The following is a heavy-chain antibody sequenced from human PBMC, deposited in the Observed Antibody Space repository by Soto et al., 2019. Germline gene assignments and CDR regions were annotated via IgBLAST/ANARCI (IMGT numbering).Heavy chain of an antibody. CDR1: GFTFSSYG. J-gene: IGHJ6*02. V-gene: IGHV3-30*18. CDR3: AKDLLGPGRAYGMDV. Sequence: GESLKISCAASGFTFSSYGMHWVRQAPGKGLEWVAVISYDGSNKYYADSVKGRFTISRDNSKNTLYLQMNGLRAEDTAVYYCAKDLLGPGRAYGMDVWGQGTTVTVSS. CDR2: ISYDGSNK. D-gene: IGHD7-27*01.